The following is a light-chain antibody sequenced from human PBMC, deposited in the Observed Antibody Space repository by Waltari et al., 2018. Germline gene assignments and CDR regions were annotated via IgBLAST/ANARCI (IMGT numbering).Light chain of an antibody. CDR2: AAS. Sequence: DIQMTQSPSSLSASVGDRVTITCRASQTISSYLHWYQQKPGGAPKLLIYAASRLQSGVPSRFSGSGSGTDFSLTISSLQPEDFATYYCQQSYSSPPYSFGQGTKLEIK. J-gene: IGKJ2*01. CDR3: QQSYSSPPYS. CDR1: QTISSY. V-gene: IGKV1-39*01.